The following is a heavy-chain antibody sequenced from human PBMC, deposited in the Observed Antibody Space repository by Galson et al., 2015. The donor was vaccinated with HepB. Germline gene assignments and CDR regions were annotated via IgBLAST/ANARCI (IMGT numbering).Heavy chain of an antibody. CDR1: GFTFSSYA. V-gene: IGHV3-30*04. CDR3: ASAVEADAFDI. J-gene: IGHJ3*02. Sequence: LRLSCAASGFTFSSYAMHWVRQAPGKGLEWVAVISYDGSNKYYADSVKGRFTISRDNSKNTLYLQMNSLRAEDTAVYYCASAVEADAFDIWGQGTMVTVSS. D-gene: IGHD4-23*01. CDR2: ISYDGSNK.